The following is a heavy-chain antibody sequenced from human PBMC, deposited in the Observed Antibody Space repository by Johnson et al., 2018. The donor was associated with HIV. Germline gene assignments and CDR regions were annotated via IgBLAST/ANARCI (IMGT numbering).Heavy chain of an antibody. CDR3: ARVGGSSWSDAFDI. Sequence: VQLVESGGGLVQPGGSLRLSCAASGFIFSRYDMHWVRQVTGKGLEWVSAIGTTDDTYYPASVKGRFTISRDNSKNTLYLQMNSLRAEDTAVYYCARVGGSSWSDAFDIWGQGTMVTVSS. CDR2: IGTTDDT. D-gene: IGHD6-13*01. V-gene: IGHV3-13*01. CDR1: GFIFSRYD. J-gene: IGHJ3*02.